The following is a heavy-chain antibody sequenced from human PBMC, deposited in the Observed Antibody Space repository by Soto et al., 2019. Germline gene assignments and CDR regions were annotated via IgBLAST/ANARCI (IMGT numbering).Heavy chain of an antibody. Sequence: QVQLVQSGAEVKKPGASVKVSCKASGYTFTSYGISWVRQAPGQGLEWMGWISAYNGNTNYAQKFQGRVTMTTEPTPSTAYMKLRSPTYDDTAVCSCAKAGKYSTTGVCSFYGMDAWGQGTTVTVSS. D-gene: IGHD2-8*01. CDR1: GYTFTSYG. CDR2: ISAYNGNT. J-gene: IGHJ6*02. V-gene: IGHV1-18*01. CDR3: AKAGKYSTTGVCSFYGMDA.